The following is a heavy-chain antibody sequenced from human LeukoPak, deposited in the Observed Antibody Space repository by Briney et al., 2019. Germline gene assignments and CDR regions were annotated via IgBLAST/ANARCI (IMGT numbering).Heavy chain of an antibody. V-gene: IGHV3-9*01. Sequence: GRSLRLSCAASGFTFDDYAMHWVRQAPGKGLEWVSGISWDSGSIGYADSVKGRFTISRDNAKNSLYLQMNSLRAEDTALYYCAKDLGTDSSGWTYYFDYWGQGTLVTVSS. CDR3: AKDLGTDSSGWTYYFDY. D-gene: IGHD6-19*01. J-gene: IGHJ4*02. CDR2: ISWDSGSI. CDR1: GFTFDDYA.